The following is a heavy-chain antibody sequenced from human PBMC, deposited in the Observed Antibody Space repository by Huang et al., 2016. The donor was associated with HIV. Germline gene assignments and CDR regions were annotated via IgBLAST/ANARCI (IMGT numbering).Heavy chain of an antibody. D-gene: IGHD3-10*01. CDR1: GGSIRSSDYH. J-gene: IGHJ6*03. CDR2: IYVKGST. Sequence: QLLLQESGPGLVKPSEALALTCAVSGGSIRSSDYHWGWIRQPPGKGLEWIGSIYVKGSTHSSPSLKSRVTIAVDTSKNLFFLNLTSMTAADTAVYYCARHREGPVAYYSGWGSHLNYMDVWGRGRTVVVSS. V-gene: IGHV4-39*01. CDR3: ARHREGPVAYYSGWGSHLNYMDV.